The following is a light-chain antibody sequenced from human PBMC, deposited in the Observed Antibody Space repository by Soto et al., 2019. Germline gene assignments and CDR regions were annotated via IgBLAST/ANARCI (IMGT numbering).Light chain of an antibody. CDR3: QQLTDYPIT. CDR2: HAS. J-gene: IGKJ4*01. CDR1: QSISNW. Sequence: EIQMKQSPSALPAYIGDRVTITCRASQSISNWLAWYQQKPGTAPKVLIYHASNLQSGVPSRFSGSGSGTEFTLTISSLQPDDFATYFCQQLTDYPITFGGGTKVDIK. V-gene: IGKV1-5*01.